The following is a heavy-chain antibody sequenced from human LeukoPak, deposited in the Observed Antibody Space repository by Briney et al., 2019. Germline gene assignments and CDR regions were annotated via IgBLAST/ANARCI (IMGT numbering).Heavy chain of an antibody. V-gene: IGHV4-30-4*01. CDR2: IYYSGST. CDR3: ARDPNADAFDI. CDR1: GGSISSGDYY. Sequence: SETLSLTCTVSGGSISSGDYYRSWIRQPPGKGLEWIGYIYYSGSTYYNPSLKSRVTISVDTSKNQFSLKLSSVTAADTAVYYCARDPNADAFDIWGQGTMVTVSS. J-gene: IGHJ3*02.